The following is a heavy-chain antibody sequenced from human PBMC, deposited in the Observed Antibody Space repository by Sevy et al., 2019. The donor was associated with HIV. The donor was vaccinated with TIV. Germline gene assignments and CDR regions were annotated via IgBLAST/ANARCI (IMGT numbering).Heavy chain of an antibody. V-gene: IGHV4-34*01. J-gene: IGHJ5*02. CDR3: ARSPPVVVVPGAPSWFDP. Sequence: SETLSLTCAVHGGSFSGYYWSWIRQPPGKGLEWIGEINHSGSTNYNPSLKSRVTISVDTSKKQFSLKLSSVTAADKAVYYCARSPPVVVVPGAPSWFDPWGQGTMVTVSS. CDR2: INHSGST. CDR1: GGSFSGYY. D-gene: IGHD2-2*01.